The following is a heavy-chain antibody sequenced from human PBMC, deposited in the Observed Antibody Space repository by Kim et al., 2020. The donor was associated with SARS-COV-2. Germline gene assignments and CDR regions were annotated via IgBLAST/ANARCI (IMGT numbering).Heavy chain of an antibody. CDR1: GFTFGDYA. V-gene: IGHV3-49*03. CDR3: TRTPGIAAVGFDY. CDR2: IRSKTYGGTT. Sequence: GGSLRLSCTASGFTFGDYAMSWFRQAPGKGLEWVGFIRSKTYGGTTEYAASVKGRFTISRDDSKSIAYLQMNSLKTEDTAVYYCTRTPGIAAVGFDYWGQGTLVTVSS. J-gene: IGHJ4*02. D-gene: IGHD6-13*01.